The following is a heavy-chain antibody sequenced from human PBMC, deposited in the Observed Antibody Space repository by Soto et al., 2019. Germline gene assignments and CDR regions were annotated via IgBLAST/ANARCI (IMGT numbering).Heavy chain of an antibody. V-gene: IGHV3-43*01. J-gene: IGHJ4*02. CDR1: GFTFDDYT. D-gene: IGHD3-22*01. Sequence: LRLSCAASGFTFDDYTMHWVRQAPGKGLGWVSLISWDGGSTYYADSVKGRFTISRDNSKNSLYLQMNSLRTEDTALYYCAKDIFDSSGPDYWGQGTLVTVSS. CDR2: ISWDGGST. CDR3: AKDIFDSSGPDY.